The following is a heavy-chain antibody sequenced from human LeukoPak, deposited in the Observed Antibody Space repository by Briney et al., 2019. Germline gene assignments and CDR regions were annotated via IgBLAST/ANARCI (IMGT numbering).Heavy chain of an antibody. D-gene: IGHD3-10*01. V-gene: IGHV3-66*01. CDR2: IYSGGST. CDR3: ARDLGGSLEY. CDR1: GFCVSSNY. Sequence: GSLRLSCAASGFCVSSNYMSWVRQAPGKGLEWVSVIYSGGSTYYADSVKGRFTNSRDNSKNTLYLQMNRLRAEDTAVYYCARDLGGSLEYRGQGTLVTVSS. J-gene: IGHJ4*02.